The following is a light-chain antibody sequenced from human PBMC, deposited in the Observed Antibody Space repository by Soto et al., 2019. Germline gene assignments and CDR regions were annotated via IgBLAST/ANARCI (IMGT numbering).Light chain of an antibody. J-gene: IGLJ1*01. CDR1: SSNIGNNA. Sequence: QSVLTQPPSVSEAPRQRVTVSCSGNSSNIGNNAVNWYQQLPGKAPKLLIYYDDLLPSGVSDRFSGSKSGTSASLAISGLQSEDEADYYCAAWDDSLGSGVFGTGTKVTVL. V-gene: IGLV1-36*01. CDR2: YDD. CDR3: AAWDDSLGSGV.